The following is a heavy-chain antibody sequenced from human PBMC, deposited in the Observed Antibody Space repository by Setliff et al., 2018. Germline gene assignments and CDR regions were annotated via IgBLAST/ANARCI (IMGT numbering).Heavy chain of an antibody. CDR1: GGTFSSYA. V-gene: IGHV1-69*10. CDR3: ARDRPNSGSYFSLDY. Sequence: VASVKVSCKASGGTFSSYAISWVRQAPGQGLEWMGGIIPILGIANYAQKFQGRVTITVDKSTSTAYMELSSLRSEDTAVYYCARDRPNSGSYFSLDYWGQGTLVTVSS. CDR2: IIPILGIA. D-gene: IGHD1-26*01. J-gene: IGHJ4*02.